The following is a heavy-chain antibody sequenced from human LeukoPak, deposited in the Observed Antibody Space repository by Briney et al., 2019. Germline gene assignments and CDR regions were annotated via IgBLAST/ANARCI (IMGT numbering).Heavy chain of an antibody. D-gene: IGHD6-19*01. CDR1: GASISSFY. V-gene: IGHV4-59*12. CDR2: TFYSGST. J-gene: IGHJ3*01. CDR3: TKYAWGWLDV. Sequence: PSETLSLTCTVSGASISSFYWSWLRQSPGKGLELIGYTFYSGSTLYNPSLESRVTISVDTSKNQFSLRLRSVTAADTAVYYCTKYAWGWLDVWGQGTMVTVSS.